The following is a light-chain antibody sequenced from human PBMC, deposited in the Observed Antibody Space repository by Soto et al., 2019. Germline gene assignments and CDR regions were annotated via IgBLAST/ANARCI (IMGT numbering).Light chain of an antibody. CDR3: SSYTSNRTRV. V-gene: IGLV2-14*01. CDR2: QVS. Sequence: QSALTQPASVSGSPGQSITISCTGTSSDVGGYKYVSWYQQHPGKAPKLMFYQVSNRPSGVSNRFSGSKSGNTASLTISGLQAEDEADYYCSSYTSNRTRVFGGGTKLTVL. J-gene: IGLJ3*02. CDR1: SSDVGGYKY.